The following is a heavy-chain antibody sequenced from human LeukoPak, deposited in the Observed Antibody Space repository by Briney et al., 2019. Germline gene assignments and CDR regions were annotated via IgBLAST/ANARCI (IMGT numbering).Heavy chain of an antibody. CDR1: GDSISSSY. CDR2: VHYTGKT. D-gene: IGHD3-22*01. CDR3: ARGYYDRSGSSNPFDS. V-gene: IGHV4-59*01. J-gene: IGHJ4*02. Sequence: SETLSLTCTVSGDSISSSYWSWVRQPPGRRLEWVGYVHYTGKTNYNPSLSNRATISVDMSKNQFSLTLTSVTLADTAVYYCARGYYDRSGSSNPFDSWGQGTLVTVSA.